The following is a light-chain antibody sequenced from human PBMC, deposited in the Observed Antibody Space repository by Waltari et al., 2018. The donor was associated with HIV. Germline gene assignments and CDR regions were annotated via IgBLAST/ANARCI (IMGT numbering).Light chain of an antibody. CDR1: QSVNSK. J-gene: IGKJ1*01. CDR2: GAS. Sequence: EIVMTHSPATLSVSPGEGATLSGRASQSVNSKLAWYQQKFGQGPRLLIYGASTKATGIPARFSGSGAGTEFTLTSSGWQSEDFALYYRHQYNSWPETFGQGTKVEIK. CDR3: HQYNSWPET. V-gene: IGKV3-15*01.